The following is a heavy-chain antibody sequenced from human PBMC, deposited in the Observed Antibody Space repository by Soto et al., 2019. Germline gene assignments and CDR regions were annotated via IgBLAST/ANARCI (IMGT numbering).Heavy chain of an antibody. Sequence: PSETLALTCTVCGGSASNISDYWSWVRQPPGKGLEWIGYIYYSGSADYNPSLGSRVTISLDTSKNQFSLKLSSVTTADTAVYYCARGVGFGYYYYHLGLWGQRTTGTVSS. D-gene: IGHD3-10*01. CDR2: IYYSGSA. CDR1: GGSASNISDY. V-gene: IGHV4-61*01. J-gene: IGHJ6*02. CDR3: ARGVGFGYYYYHLGL.